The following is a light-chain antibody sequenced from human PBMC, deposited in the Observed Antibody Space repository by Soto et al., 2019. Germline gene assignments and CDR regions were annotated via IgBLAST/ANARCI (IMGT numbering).Light chain of an antibody. J-gene: IGKJ4*01. CDR1: QSVSSN. Sequence: EIVMTQSPATLSVSPGERATLSCRASQSVSSNLAWYQQKPGQAPRLLIYGASTRATGLPARFSGSGSGTEFTLTISSLQSVDFAVYYCQQYNNWPLTFGGGTKVEIK. CDR3: QQYNNWPLT. V-gene: IGKV3-15*01. CDR2: GAS.